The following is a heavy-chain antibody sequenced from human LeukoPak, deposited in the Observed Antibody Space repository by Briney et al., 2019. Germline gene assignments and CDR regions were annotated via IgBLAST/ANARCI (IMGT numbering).Heavy chain of an antibody. D-gene: IGHD1-1*01. CDR1: GGSFSDYD. V-gene: IGHV4-34*10. Sequence: PSETLSLTCAVYGGSFSDYDWSWIRQPPGKGLEWIGVISHSGTTNCDPSLKSRISMSIDTSRSQFSLNLRSVTAADTAVYYCARYVPVRTGTTRASFDYWGLGTLVTVSS. CDR3: ARYVPVRTGTTRASFDY. J-gene: IGHJ4*02. CDR2: ISHSGTT.